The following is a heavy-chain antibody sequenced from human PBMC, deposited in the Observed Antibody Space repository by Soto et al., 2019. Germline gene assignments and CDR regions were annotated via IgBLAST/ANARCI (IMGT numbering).Heavy chain of an antibody. D-gene: IGHD3-22*01. Sequence: GGSLRLSCAASGVTFSNSWMAWVRQAPGKGLEWVANIKEDGSEKYYVDSLKGRFAISRDNAKNSLYLQMNSLRAEDTAMYYCAKDAPYYYDSSGYYGPFDYWGQGALVTVSS. CDR2: IKEDGSEK. CDR3: AKDAPYYYDSSGYYGPFDY. CDR1: GVTFSNSW. J-gene: IGHJ4*02. V-gene: IGHV3-7*01.